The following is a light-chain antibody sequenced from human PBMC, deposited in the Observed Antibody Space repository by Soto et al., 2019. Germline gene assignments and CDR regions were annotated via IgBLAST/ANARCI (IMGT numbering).Light chain of an antibody. CDR3: QSYDSSLSGYV. CDR2: GNS. J-gene: IGLJ1*01. V-gene: IGLV1-40*01. Sequence: SLLTPPPSVSGAPGQRVTISCTGSSSNIGAGYDVHWYQQLPGTAPKLPIYGNSNRPSGVPDRFSGSKSGTSASLAITGLQAEDEADYYCQSYDSSLSGYVFGTGTKVTVL. CDR1: SSNIGAGYD.